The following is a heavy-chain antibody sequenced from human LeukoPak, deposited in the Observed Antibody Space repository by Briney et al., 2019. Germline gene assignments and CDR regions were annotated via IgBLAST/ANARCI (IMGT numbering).Heavy chain of an antibody. CDR2: TYYRSKWYN. D-gene: IGHD6-19*01. Sequence: SQTLSLTCDISGDSVSSNSAAWNWIRQSPSRGLEWLGRTYYRSKWYNDYAVSVKSRITISPDTSKNQFSLHLNSVTPEDTALYFCASGWALDYWGQGTLVTVSS. CDR3: ASGWALDY. V-gene: IGHV6-1*01. CDR1: GDSVSSNSAA. J-gene: IGHJ4*02.